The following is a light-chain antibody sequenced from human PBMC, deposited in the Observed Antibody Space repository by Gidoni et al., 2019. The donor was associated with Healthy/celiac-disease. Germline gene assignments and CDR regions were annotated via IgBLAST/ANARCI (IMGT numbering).Light chain of an antibody. Sequence: QSVLTQPPSVSGAPGQRVTISCTGSSSNIRAGYDVHWYQQLPGTAPKLLSYDNSNRPSGVPDRFSGSKSGTSASLAITGLQAEDEADYYCQSYDSSRGVFGGGTKLTVL. V-gene: IGLV1-40*01. CDR3: QSYDSSRGV. CDR1: SSNIRAGYD. J-gene: IGLJ3*02. CDR2: DNS.